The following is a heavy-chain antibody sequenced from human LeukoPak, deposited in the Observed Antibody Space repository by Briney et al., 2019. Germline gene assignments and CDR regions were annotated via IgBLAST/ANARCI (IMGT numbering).Heavy chain of an antibody. J-gene: IGHJ4*02. V-gene: IGHV3-23*01. D-gene: IGHD2-21*02. CDR3: ARAPDQAYCGGDCYSHFDY. CDR1: GFTFSSYA. Sequence: GSLRLSCAASGFTFSSYAMSWVRQAPGKGLEWVSAISGSGGSTYYADSVKGRFTISRDNSKNTLYLQMNSLRAEDTAVYYCARAPDQAYCGGDCYSHFDYWGQGTLVTVSS. CDR2: ISGSGGST.